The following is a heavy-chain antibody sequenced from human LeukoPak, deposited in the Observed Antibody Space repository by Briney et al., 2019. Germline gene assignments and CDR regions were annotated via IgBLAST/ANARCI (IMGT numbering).Heavy chain of an antibody. CDR3: AKVVYGTPLSIASYFDY. V-gene: IGHV3-20*04. CDR1: GFTFDDYG. D-gene: IGHD6-6*01. CDR2: INWNGGST. Sequence: PWGSLRLSCAASGFTFDDYGMSWVRQAPGKGLEWVSGINWNGGSTGYADSVKGRFTISRDNSKNTLYLQMNSLRAEDTAVYYCAKVVYGTPLSIASYFDYWGQGTLVTVSS. J-gene: IGHJ4*02.